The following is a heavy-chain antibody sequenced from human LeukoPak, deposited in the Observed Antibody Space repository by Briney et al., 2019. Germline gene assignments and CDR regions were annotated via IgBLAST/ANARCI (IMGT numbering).Heavy chain of an antibody. J-gene: IGHJ3*01. V-gene: IGHV1-18*01. D-gene: IGHD3-22*01. CDR1: GYTFTSYG. CDR2: ISAYNGNT. CDR3: ARNYYDSSGYLYF. Sequence: ASVKVSRKASGYTFTSYGISWVRQAPGQGLEWMGWISAYNGNTNYAQKLQGRVTMTTDTSKSTAYMELRSLTSADTAVYYCARNYYDSSGYLYFWGQGTMVTVSS.